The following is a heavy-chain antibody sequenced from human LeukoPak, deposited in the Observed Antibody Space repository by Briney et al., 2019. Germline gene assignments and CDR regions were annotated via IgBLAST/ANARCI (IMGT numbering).Heavy chain of an antibody. Sequence: AETLSLTWAVYGGSFGGYYWSWVRQPPGKGLEWIWEINDSGSTNYNPSLNSRVTISVDTYTNQFSLKLSFVTAADTAVYYCARLGPYYDYVWGSYRMPYYFDYWGQGNLVTVSS. D-gene: IGHD3-16*02. CDR3: ARLGPYYDYVWGSYRMPYYFDY. CDR2: INDSGST. J-gene: IGHJ4*02. V-gene: IGHV4-34*01. CDR1: GGSFGGYY.